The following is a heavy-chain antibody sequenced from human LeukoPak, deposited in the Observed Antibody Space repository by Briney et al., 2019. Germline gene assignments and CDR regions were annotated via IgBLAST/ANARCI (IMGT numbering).Heavy chain of an antibody. CDR2: ISWNSGSI. V-gene: IGHV3-9*01. CDR1: GFNFANHA. Sequence: SLGLSCAASGFNFANHAMHWVRQAPGKGLEWVSGISWNSGSIGYADSVKGRFTISRDNAKNSLYLQMNSLRAEDTALYYCAGSYSGSQGPFDYWGQGTLVTVSS. D-gene: IGHD1-26*01. CDR3: AGSYSGSQGPFDY. J-gene: IGHJ4*02.